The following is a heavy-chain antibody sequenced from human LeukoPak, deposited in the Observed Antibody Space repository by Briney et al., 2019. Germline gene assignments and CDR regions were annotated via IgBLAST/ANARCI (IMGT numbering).Heavy chain of an antibody. V-gene: IGHV3-48*03. Sequence: PGGSLRLSCAASGFTFNSYEMNWVRQAPGKGLEWVSYISSSGSIIYYADSVKGRFTISRDNSKNTLYLQMNSLRAEDTAVYYCARGGVYSSGSYYLYYFDYWGQGTLVTVSS. CDR3: ARGGVYSSGSYYLYYFDY. D-gene: IGHD6-19*01. J-gene: IGHJ4*02. CDR1: GFTFNSYE. CDR2: ISSSGSII.